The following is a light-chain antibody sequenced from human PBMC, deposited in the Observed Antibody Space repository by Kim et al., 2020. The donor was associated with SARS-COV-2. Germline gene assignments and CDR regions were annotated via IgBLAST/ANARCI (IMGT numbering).Light chain of an antibody. J-gene: IGLJ2*01. Sequence: VSPGQTASLTCSGDKLGDKYACWYQQKPGQSPVLVIYQDSKRPSGIPERFSGSNSGNTATLTISGTQAMDEADYYCQAWDSSRGVFGGGTQLTVL. CDR2: QDS. CDR3: QAWDSSRGV. V-gene: IGLV3-1*01. CDR1: KLGDKY.